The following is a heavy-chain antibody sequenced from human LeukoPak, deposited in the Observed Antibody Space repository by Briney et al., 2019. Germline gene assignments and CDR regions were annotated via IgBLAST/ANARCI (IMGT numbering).Heavy chain of an antibody. CDR3: ARDTPSVGSPFDY. CDR2: IYYSGGT. J-gene: IGHJ4*02. D-gene: IGHD2-15*01. Sequence: PSETLSLTCTVSGGSISSSSYYWGWIRQPPGKGLEWIGSIYYSGGTYYNPSLKSRVTISVDTSKNQFSLKLSSVTAADTAVYYCARDTPSVGSPFDYWGQGTLVTVSS. CDR1: GGSISSSSYY. V-gene: IGHV4-39*07.